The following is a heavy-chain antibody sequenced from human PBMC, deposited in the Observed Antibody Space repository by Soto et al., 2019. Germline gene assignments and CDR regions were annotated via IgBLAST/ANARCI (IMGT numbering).Heavy chain of an antibody. V-gene: IGHV3-53*01. J-gene: IGHJ5*02. D-gene: IGHD1-26*01. CDR1: GFSVSSNY. CDR3: ARHRHPRGTVGATSPLDP. CDR2: HYSGGST. Sequence: GGSLRLSCAISGFSVSSNYLSWVRQSPGKGLEWVSVHYSGGSTYYADSVQGRFTISRDKSNNTLYLQMRRVRAEDTAVYFCARHRHPRGTVGATSPLDPWGQGTQVTVSS.